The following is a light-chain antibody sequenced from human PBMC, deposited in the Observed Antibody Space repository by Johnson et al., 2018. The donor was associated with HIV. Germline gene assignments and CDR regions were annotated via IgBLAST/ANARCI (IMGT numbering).Light chain of an antibody. V-gene: IGLV1-51*01. CDR2: DNN. CDR1: SSNIGRNY. J-gene: IGLJ1*01. Sequence: QSVLTQPPSVSAAPGQKVTISCSGSSSNIGRNYVSWYQHLPGTAPKLLIYDNNKRPSGIPDRFSGSTSGTSATLGITGLQTGDEADYYGGTWDSSRRGYVFGTGTKVTVL. CDR3: GTWDSSRRGYV.